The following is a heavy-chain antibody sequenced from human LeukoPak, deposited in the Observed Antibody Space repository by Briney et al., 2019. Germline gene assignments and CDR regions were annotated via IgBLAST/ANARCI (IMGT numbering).Heavy chain of an antibody. CDR1: GFTFSSYA. V-gene: IGHV3-23*01. D-gene: IGHD3-22*01. CDR3: ARDGSLSYDSSGYFSG. Sequence: GGSLRLSCAASGFTFSSYAMSWVRQAPGKGLEWVSGISGSDITTYYADSVKGRFTISRDNSKNTLYLQMNSLRTEDTAVYYCARDGSLSYDSSGYFSGWGQGTLVTVSS. CDR2: ISGSDITT. J-gene: IGHJ4*02.